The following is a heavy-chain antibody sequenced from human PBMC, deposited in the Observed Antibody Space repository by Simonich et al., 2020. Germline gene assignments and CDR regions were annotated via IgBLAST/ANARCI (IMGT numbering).Heavy chain of an antibody. J-gene: IGHJ3*02. CDR1: GYTFTGYY. CDR2: INPNSGGN. V-gene: IGHV1-2*06. CDR3: ARDTFLGYCSSTSCYDAFDI. Sequence: QVQLVQSGAEVKKPGASVKVSCKASGYTFTGYYMHWVRQAPGQGLEWMGRINPNSGGNNYEQKFQGRVTMTRDTSISTAYMELSRLRSDDTAVYYCARDTFLGYCSSTSCYDAFDIWGQGTMVTVSS. D-gene: IGHD2-2*01.